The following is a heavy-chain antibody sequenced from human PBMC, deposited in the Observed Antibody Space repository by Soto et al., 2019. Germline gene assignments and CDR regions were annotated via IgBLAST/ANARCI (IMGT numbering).Heavy chain of an antibody. Sequence: SVKVSCKASGGTFSSYAISWVRQAPGQGLEWMGGIIPIFGTANYAQKFQGRVTITADESTSTAYMELSSLRSEDTDVYYCASTGVVTPTYYYYGMDVWGQGITVTVSS. V-gene: IGHV1-69*13. J-gene: IGHJ6*02. CDR1: GGTFSSYA. CDR2: IIPIFGTA. CDR3: ASTGVVTPTYYYYGMDV. D-gene: IGHD3-3*01.